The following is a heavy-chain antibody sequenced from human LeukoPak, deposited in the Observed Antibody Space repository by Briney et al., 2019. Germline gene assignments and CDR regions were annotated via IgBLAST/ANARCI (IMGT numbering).Heavy chain of an antibody. D-gene: IGHD5-12*01. CDR2: TYYRSKWYN. J-gene: IGHJ3*02. Sequence: SHTLPLTCPISRDSVSSNSAAWNWIRPSPSSGLEWLGRTYYRSKWYNDYAVSVKSRITINPDTSKNQFSLQLDSVTPEDTAVYYCCHSFSGRTGAFDIWGRGTVVTVSS. CDR1: RDSVSSNSAA. V-gene: IGHV6-1*01. CDR3: CHSFSGRTGAFDI.